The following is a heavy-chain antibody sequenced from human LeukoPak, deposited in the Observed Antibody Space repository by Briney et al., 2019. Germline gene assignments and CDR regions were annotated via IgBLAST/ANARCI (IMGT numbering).Heavy chain of an antibody. J-gene: IGHJ4*02. CDR3: ARDYSNYIIDY. D-gene: IGHD4-11*01. CDR2: IYYNGNT. CDR1: GGSFSGYY. V-gene: IGHV4-59*01. Sequence: PSETLSLTCAVYGGSFSGYYWSWIRQPPGKGLEWIGYIYYNGNTNYNPSLKSRVTMSVDTSKNQFSLNLTSVTAADTAVYYCARDYSNYIIDYWGQGTLVTVSS.